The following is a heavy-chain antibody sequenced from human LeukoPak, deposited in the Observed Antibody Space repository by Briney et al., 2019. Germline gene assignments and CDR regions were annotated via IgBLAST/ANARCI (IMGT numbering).Heavy chain of an antibody. J-gene: IGHJ4*02. CDR2: TRSDGNNK. V-gene: IGHV3-30*02. CDR1: GFNFNNYG. Sequence: GGSLRLSCAASGFNFNNYGMHWVRQAPGKGLEWVAFTRSDGNNKYYADSVKGRFTISRDNSNNILYLQMNSLRAEDTAVYYRAGDFDYWGQGTLVTVSS. CDR3: AGDFDY.